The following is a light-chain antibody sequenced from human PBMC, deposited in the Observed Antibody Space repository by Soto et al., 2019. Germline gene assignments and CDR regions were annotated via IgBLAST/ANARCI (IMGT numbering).Light chain of an antibody. V-gene: IGKV3-15*01. CDR2: GVS. J-gene: IGKJ4*01. CDR3: QQYGDWPLT. Sequence: EIVMTQSPVTLSVSPGERATLSCRASQGVRSTYLAWYQQKPGQAPRLLIFGVSNRAAGIPARFSGSGSGTEFTLTISSLQSEDFAVYYCQQYGDWPLTFGGGTKVDI. CDR1: QGVRSTY.